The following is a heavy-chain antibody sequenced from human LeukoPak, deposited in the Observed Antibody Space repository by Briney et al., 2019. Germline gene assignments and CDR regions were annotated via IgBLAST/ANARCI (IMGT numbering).Heavy chain of an antibody. CDR3: ARLPLGYYYIDV. V-gene: IGHV4-39*07. CDR2: IYYSGST. CDR1: GGSISSSSYY. J-gene: IGHJ6*03. Sequence: PSETLSLTCTVSGGSISSSSYYWGWLRQPPGKGLEWIGSIYYSGSTYYNPSLKSRFTISVDTSKNQFSLKLSSVTAADTVVYYCARLPLGYYYIDVWGKGTTVTVSS.